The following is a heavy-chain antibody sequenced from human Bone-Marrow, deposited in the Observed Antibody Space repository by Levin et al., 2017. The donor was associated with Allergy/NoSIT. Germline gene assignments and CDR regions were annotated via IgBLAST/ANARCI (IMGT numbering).Heavy chain of an antibody. J-gene: IGHJ4*02. V-gene: IGHV4-59*01. CDR1: GGSISSYY. D-gene: IGHD2-15*01. Sequence: GSLRLSCTVSGGSISSYYWSWIRQPPGKGLEWIGYIYYSGSTNYNPSLKSRVTISVDTSKNQFSLKLSSVTAADTAVYYCARGGDYVAYWGQGTLVTVSS. CDR3: ARGGDYVAY. CDR2: IYYSGST.